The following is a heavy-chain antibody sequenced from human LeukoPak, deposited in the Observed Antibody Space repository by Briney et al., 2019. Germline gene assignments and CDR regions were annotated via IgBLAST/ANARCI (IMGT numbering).Heavy chain of an antibody. CDR2: IYYSGGT. D-gene: IGHD5-18*01. Sequence: PSETLSLTCTVSGGSISSYYWSWIRQPPGKGLEWIGYIYYSGGTNYKSSLKSRVTISVDTSKNQFSLKLRSVTAADTAVYYCARTTEGGYSYGYFYYYYMDVWGKGTTVTTSS. CDR3: ARTTEGGYSYGYFYYYYMDV. J-gene: IGHJ6*03. V-gene: IGHV4-59*01. CDR1: GGSISSYY.